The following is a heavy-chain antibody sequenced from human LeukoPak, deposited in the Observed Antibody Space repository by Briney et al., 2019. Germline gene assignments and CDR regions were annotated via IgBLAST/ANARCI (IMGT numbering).Heavy chain of an antibody. CDR1: GFTFSSYG. CDR3: AKDRLGEVAAQVDY. D-gene: IGHD6-6*01. CDR2: IRYDGSNK. Sequence: PGGSLRLSCAASGFTFSSYGMHGFRQAPGKGLEGVALIRYDGSNKYYADSVKGRFTISRDNSKNTLYLQMNSLRAEDTAVYYCAKDRLGEVAAQVDYWGQGTLVTVSS. J-gene: IGHJ4*02. V-gene: IGHV3-30*02.